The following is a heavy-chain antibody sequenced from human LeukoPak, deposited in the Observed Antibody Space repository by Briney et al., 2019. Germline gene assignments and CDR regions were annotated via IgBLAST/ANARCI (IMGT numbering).Heavy chain of an antibody. V-gene: IGHV1-8*01. J-gene: IGHJ4*02. D-gene: IGHD6-19*01. CDR3: ARASGIAVAGISDADY. CDR2: MNPNSGNT. CDR1: GYTFTSYD. Sequence: ASVKVSCKASGYTFTSYDINWVRQATGQGLEWMGWMNPNSGNTGYAQKFQGRVTMTRNTSISTAYMELSSLRSEDTAVYYCARASGIAVAGISDADYWGQGTLVTVSS.